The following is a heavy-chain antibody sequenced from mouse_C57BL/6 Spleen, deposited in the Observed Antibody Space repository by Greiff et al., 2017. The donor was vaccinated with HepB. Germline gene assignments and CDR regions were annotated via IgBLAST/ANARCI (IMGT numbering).Heavy chain of an antibody. CDR1: GYAFSSYW. CDR3: ARWGTHWYFDV. Sequence: VKLQQSGAELVKPGASVKISCKASGYAFSSYWMNWVKQRPGKGLEWIGQIYPGDGDTNYNGKFKGKATLTADKSSSTAYMQLSSLTSEDSAVYFCARWGTHWYFDVWGTGTTVTVSS. V-gene: IGHV1-80*01. D-gene: IGHD3-3*01. J-gene: IGHJ1*03. CDR2: IYPGDGDT.